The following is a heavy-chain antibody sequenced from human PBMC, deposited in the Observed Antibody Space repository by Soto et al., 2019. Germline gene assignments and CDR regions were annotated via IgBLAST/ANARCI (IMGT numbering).Heavy chain of an antibody. J-gene: IGHJ4*02. Sequence: GTSAKVSCKASGGTFSSYAISWVRQAPGQGLEWMGGIIPIFRTANYAQKFQGRVTITRDTSTSTAYMELSSLRSEDTAVYYCATETITSCVDYWGQGTLVTVSS. CDR1: GGTFSSYA. CDR2: IIPIFRTA. CDR3: ATETITSCVDY. D-gene: IGHD2-2*01. V-gene: IGHV1-69*05.